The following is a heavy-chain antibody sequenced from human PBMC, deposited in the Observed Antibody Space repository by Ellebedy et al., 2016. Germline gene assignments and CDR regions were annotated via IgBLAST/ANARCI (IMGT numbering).Heavy chain of an antibody. V-gene: IGHV3-53*01. CDR2: MHGGGTE. D-gene: IGHD2-8*01. J-gene: IGHJ3*01. CDR1: GFSVTSND. Sequence: GESLKISXAASGFSVTSNDMSWVRQAPGRGLELVSLMHGGGTEYYADSVKGRFTITRDNSKNRLYLQMSGLGAENSAVYYCVTRHNGVFDFWGQGTIVTVSS. CDR3: VTRHNGVFDF.